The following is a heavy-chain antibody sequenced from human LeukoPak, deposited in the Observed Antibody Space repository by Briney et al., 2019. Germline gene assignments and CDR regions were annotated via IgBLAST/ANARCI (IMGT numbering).Heavy chain of an antibody. J-gene: IGHJ4*02. CDR1: GFTFSDYA. V-gene: IGHV3-23*05. CDR2: FKTKYNQV. D-gene: IGHD4-11*01. Sequence: GGSLRLSCVTSGFTFSDYAMNWVRQAPGKGLEWVSTFKTKYNQVYYAESVRGRFTISTDSSKNTVYLQMNSLRAEDTALYYCARSVPDYTRFDYWGQGALVTVSS. CDR3: ARSVPDYTRFDY.